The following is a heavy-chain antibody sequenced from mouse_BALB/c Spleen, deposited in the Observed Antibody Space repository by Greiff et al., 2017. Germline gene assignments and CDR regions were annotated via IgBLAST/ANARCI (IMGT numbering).Heavy chain of an antibody. CDR1: GFTFSSYA. CDR2: ISSGGSYT. Sequence: EVKLVESGGGLVKPGGSLKLSCAASGFTFSSYAMSWVRQTPEKRLEWVATISSGGSYTYYPDSVKGRFTISRDNAKNTLYLQMSSLRSEDTAMYYCARRAYWGQGTLVTGSA. CDR3: ARRAY. V-gene: IGHV5-9-3*01. J-gene: IGHJ3*01.